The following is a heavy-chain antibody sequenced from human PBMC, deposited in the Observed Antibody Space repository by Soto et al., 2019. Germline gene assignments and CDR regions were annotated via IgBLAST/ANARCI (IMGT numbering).Heavy chain of an antibody. V-gene: IGHV3-7*01. CDR2: IKYDGSDQ. CDR3: ARDPAAGGLDV. J-gene: IGHJ6*02. Sequence: GGSLRLSCAASGFTFRTYWLNWVRQAPGKGLEWVANIKYDGSDQFYVDSVKGRFTVSRDNAKNSLYLHMDSLRVEDTAVYYCARDPAAGGLDVWGRGTTVTVSS. D-gene: IGHD2-2*01. CDR1: GFTFRTYW.